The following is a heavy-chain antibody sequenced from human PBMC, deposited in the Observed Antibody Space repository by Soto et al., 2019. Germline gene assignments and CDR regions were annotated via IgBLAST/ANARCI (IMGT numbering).Heavy chain of an antibody. CDR2: IYWDDDK. Sequence: GPEPRTPTQTLALACTSSWASHSTKRVAVGWIRQPPGKALEWLALIYWDDDKRYSPSLRSRLTITKDTSKNQVVLTMTNMDPVDTATYYCIQSRCGGDCHQSYASYYYSGMDLWGKGTTVTVSP. CDR3: IQSRCGGDCHQSYASYYYSGMDL. V-gene: IGHV2-5*02. D-gene: IGHD2-21*02. J-gene: IGHJ6*04. CDR1: WASHSTKRVA.